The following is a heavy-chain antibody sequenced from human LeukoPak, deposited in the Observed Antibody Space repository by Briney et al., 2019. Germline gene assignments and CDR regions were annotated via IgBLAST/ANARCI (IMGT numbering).Heavy chain of an antibody. CDR3: ARDFYGSGSYWEYFQH. CDR2: INPNSGGT. CDR1: GYTFTGYY. Sequence: GASVKVSCKASGYTFTGYYMHWVRQAPGQGLEWMGWINPNSGGTNYAQKFQGRVTMTRDTSISTAYMELSKLRSDDTAVYYCARDFYGSGSYWEYFQHWGQGTLVTVSS. J-gene: IGHJ1*01. V-gene: IGHV1-2*02. D-gene: IGHD3-10*01.